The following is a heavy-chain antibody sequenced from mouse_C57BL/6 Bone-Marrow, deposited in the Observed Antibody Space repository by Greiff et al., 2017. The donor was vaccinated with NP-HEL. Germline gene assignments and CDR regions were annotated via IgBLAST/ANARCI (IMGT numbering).Heavy chain of an antibody. J-gene: IGHJ2*01. CDR1: GYTFTDYN. V-gene: IGHV1-18*01. D-gene: IGHD2-1*01. Sequence: EVQLQQSGPELVKPGASVKIPCKASGYTFTDYNMDWVKQSHGKSLEWIGDINPNNGGTIYNQKFKGKATLTVDKSSSTAYMELRSLTSEDTAVYYCARRGEIYYGKGREDYFDYWGQGTTLTVSS. CDR3: ARRGEIYYGKGREDYFDY. CDR2: INPNNGGT.